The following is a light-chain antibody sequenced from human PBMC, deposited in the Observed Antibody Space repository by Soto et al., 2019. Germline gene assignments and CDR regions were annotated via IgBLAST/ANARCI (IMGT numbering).Light chain of an antibody. Sequence: DIPMTQSPSSLSASLGDRVTIICRASQTISTYLNWYQQRPGKAPKVLIYGASILQSGVPSRFSASGSGTDFTLIISSLHPEDFATYYCQQTYRTPRTFGQGTNV. CDR3: QQTYRTPRT. J-gene: IGKJ1*01. V-gene: IGKV1-39*01. CDR2: GAS. CDR1: QTISTY.